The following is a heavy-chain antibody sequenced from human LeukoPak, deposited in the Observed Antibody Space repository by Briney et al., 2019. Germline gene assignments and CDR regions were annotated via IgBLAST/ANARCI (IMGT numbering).Heavy chain of an antibody. V-gene: IGHV3-9*01. CDR1: GFTFDDYA. CDR3: AKDMRGAAGLDY. D-gene: IGHD6-13*01. CDR2: ITWNSGSI. Sequence: AGGSLRLSCAASGFTFDDYAMHWVRQAPGKGLEWVSRITWNSGSIDYADSVKGRFTISRDNAKNSLYPQMNNLRAEDTALYYCAKDMRGAAGLDYWGQGTLVTVSS. J-gene: IGHJ4*02.